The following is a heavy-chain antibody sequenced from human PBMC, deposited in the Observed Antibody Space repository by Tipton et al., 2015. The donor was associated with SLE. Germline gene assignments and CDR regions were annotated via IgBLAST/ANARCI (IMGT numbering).Heavy chain of an antibody. J-gene: IGHJ6*02. D-gene: IGHD2-2*01. CDR2: VFRGGST. CDR3: ARGCSSSTCEPFYFFGMDV. Sequence: TLSLTCSVYGDSLSGQYWSWIRQPPGKGLEWIGEVFRGGSTNYSPSLESRVTITVDMSKNQFSLRLISVTAADTAVYYCARGCSSSTCEPFYFFGMDVWGQGTTVTVFS. V-gene: IGHV4-34*01. CDR1: GDSLSGQY.